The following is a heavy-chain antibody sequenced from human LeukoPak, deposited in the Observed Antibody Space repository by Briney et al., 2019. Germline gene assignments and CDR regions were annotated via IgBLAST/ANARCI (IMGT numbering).Heavy chain of an antibody. D-gene: IGHD3-22*01. J-gene: IGHJ3*02. CDR2: INPNSGGT. CDR1: GYTFTGYY. V-gene: IGHV1-2*02. Sequence: ASVKVSCKASGYTFTGYYMHWVRQAPGQGLEWMGWINPNSGGTNYAQKFQGRVTITRDTSISTAYMELSRLRSDDTAVYYCARANYYDSSGYWSPDAFDIWGQGTMVTVSS. CDR3: ARANYYDSSGYWSPDAFDI.